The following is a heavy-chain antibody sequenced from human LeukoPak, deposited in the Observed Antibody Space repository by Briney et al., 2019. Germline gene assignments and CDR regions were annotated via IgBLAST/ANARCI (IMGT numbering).Heavy chain of an antibody. D-gene: IGHD3-10*01. CDR1: GFTFDDYT. CDR2: ISWDGGST. Sequence: WGSLRLSCAASGFTFDDYTMHWVRQAPGKGLEWVSLISWDGGSTYYADSVKGRFTISRDNSKNSLYLQMNSLRTEDTALYYCAKDATYYGRYYYYMDVWGKGTTLTVSS. V-gene: IGHV3-43*01. CDR3: AKDATYYGRYYYYMDV. J-gene: IGHJ6*03.